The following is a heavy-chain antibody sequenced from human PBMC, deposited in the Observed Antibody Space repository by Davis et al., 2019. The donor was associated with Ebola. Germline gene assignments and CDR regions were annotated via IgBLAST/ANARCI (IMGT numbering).Heavy chain of an antibody. CDR2: IYYSGST. D-gene: IGHD3-3*01. J-gene: IGHJ4*02. CDR3: ARGPGVRFLEWFLFDY. Sequence: MPSETLSLTCTVSGGSISSYYWSWIQQPPGKGLEWIGYIYYSGSTNYNPSLKSRVTISVDTSKNQFSLKLSSVTAADTAVYYCARGPGVRFLEWFLFDYWGQGTLVTVSS. V-gene: IGHV4-59*01. CDR1: GGSISSYY.